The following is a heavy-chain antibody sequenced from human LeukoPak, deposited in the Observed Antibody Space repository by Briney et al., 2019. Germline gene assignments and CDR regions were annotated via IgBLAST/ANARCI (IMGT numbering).Heavy chain of an antibody. CDR3: ARGPHLDTMIVAFFRY. CDR2: INPNSGGT. Sequence: GASVKVSCKASGYTFTSYAMNWVRQAPGQGLEWMGWINPNSGGTNYAQKFQGRVTMTRDTSISTAYMELSRPRSDDTAVYYCARGPHLDTMIVAFFRYWGQGTLVTVSS. CDR1: GYTFTSYA. D-gene: IGHD3-22*01. J-gene: IGHJ4*02. V-gene: IGHV1-2*02.